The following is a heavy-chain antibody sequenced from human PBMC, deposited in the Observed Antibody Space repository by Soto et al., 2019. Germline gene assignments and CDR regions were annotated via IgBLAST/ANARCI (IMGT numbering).Heavy chain of an antibody. Sequence: GESLKISCKVSGYSFTSYWIGWVRQMPGKGLEWMGIIYPGDSDTRYSPSFQGQVTISADKSISTAYVQWSSLKASDTAMYYCARPREAGKNYYGVDVWGQGTTVTVSS. CDR1: GYSFTSYW. CDR2: IYPGDSDT. J-gene: IGHJ6*02. V-gene: IGHV5-51*01. D-gene: IGHD6-19*01. CDR3: ARPREAGKNYYGVDV.